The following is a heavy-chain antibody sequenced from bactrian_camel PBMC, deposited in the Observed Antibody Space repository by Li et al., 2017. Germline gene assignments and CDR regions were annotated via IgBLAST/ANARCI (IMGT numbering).Heavy chain of an antibody. D-gene: IGHD7*01. CDR2: VYFGGGST. J-gene: IGHJ4*01. CDR1: GSINNNYV. Sequence: VQLVESGGDSVQAGGALRLSCEGSGSINNNYVMGWFRQAPGKEREGVAFVYFGGGSTYYADSVKGRFTISQDKGKNTVYLLMNSLKPDDSGTYYCAYESGTTPDLCRRRDPGDTLARGPRSPSP. V-gene: IGHV3S36*01.